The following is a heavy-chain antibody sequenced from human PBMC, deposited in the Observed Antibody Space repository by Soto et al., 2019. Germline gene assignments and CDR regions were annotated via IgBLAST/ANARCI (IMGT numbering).Heavy chain of an antibody. V-gene: IGHV4-59*11. D-gene: IGHD3-9*01. CDR1: GDSLRNHY. Sequence: PSETLSLTCSVSGDSLRNHYWSWIRQPPGSRLEWLGHIFYSGDTSSYNPSLKSRVSMSVDTSKNQFSLKLRSVSADDTAVYFCARVSYFRGPDWLFAFDSWGKGALVTV. CDR2: IFYSGDT. CDR3: ARVSYFRGPDWLFAFDS. J-gene: IGHJ4*02.